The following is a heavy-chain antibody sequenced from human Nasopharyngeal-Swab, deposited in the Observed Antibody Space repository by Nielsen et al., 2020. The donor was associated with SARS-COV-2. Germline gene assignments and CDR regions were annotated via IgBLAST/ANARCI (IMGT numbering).Heavy chain of an antibody. D-gene: IGHD6-19*01. CDR3: ARGASIAVAGILLPDYYYYMDV. CDR2: INHSGGT. Sequence: SETLSLTCAVYGGSFSGYYWSWIRQPPGKGLEWIGEINHSGGTNYNPSLKSRVTISVDTSKNQFSLKLSSVTAADTAVYYCARGASIAVAGILLPDYYYYMDVWGKGTTVTVSS. V-gene: IGHV4-34*01. CDR1: GGSFSGYY. J-gene: IGHJ6*03.